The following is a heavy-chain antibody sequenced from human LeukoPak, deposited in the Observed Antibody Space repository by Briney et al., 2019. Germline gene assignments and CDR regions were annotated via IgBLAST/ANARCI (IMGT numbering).Heavy chain of an antibody. CDR1: GFTFSSYV. D-gene: IGHD3-22*01. CDR2: ISYDGSNK. CDR3: ARDGHYYDSSGYYRGTKGVYFYYYMDV. Sequence: GRSLRLSCAASGFTFSSYVMHWVRQAPCKGLEWVAFISYDGSNKYYADSVKGRFTISRDNSKNTLYLQMNSLRAEDTAVYYCARDGHYYDSSGYYRGTKGVYFYYYMDVWGKGITVTVSS. J-gene: IGHJ6*03. V-gene: IGHV3-30*01.